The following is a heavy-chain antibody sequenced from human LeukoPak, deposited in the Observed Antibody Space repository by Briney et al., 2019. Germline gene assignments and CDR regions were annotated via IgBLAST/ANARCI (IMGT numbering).Heavy chain of an antibody. J-gene: IGHJ4*02. D-gene: IGHD1-1*01. CDR2: IFPGDSDI. Sequence: GESLKISCKASGYSFTNYWIGWVRQMPGKGLEWMGNIFPGDSDIRYSPSFQGQVTISADKSISTAYLQWSSLKASDTAMYYCARSTKLDYWGQGTVVTVSS. CDR3: ARSTKLDY. CDR1: GYSFTNYW. V-gene: IGHV5-51*01.